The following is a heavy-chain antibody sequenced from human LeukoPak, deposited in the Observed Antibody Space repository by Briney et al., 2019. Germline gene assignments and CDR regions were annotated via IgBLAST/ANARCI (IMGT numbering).Heavy chain of an antibody. CDR2: IIPIFGTA. V-gene: IGHV1-69*13. CDR1: GGTFSSYA. J-gene: IGHJ6*04. D-gene: IGHD6-13*01. CDR3: ARGALRIAAVDYYYYGMDV. Sequence: GASVKVSCKASGGTFSSYAISWVRQAPGQGLEWMGGIIPIFGTANYAQKFQGRVTITADESTSTAYMELSSLRSEDTAVYYCARGALRIAAVDYYYYGMDVWGKGTTVTVSS.